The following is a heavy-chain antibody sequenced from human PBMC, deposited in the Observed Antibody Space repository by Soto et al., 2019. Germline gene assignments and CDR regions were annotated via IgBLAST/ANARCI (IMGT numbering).Heavy chain of an antibody. CDR3: ARSVAVPGAHIDY. CDR1: GGSISGYY. J-gene: IGHJ4*02. D-gene: IGHD6-19*01. V-gene: IGHV4-59*01. CDR2: VYYTGST. Sequence: SETLSLTCTLSGGSISGYYWSWIRQPPGKGLEWLGYVYYTGSTNYSPSLRSRVSISVDTSKNEFSLRLSSVTAADTAVYFCARSVAVPGAHIDYWGQGTQVTVSS.